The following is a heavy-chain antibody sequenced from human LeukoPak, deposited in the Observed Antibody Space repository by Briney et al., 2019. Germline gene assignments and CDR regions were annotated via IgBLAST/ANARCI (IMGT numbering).Heavy chain of an antibody. V-gene: IGHV3-30-3*01. Sequence: GGSLRLSCAASGFTFSSYAMHWVRQAPGKGLEWVAVISYDGSNKYYADSVKGRFTISRDNSKNTLYLQMNSLKAEDTAVYYCARPRDYYDSSGYYPGDFQRWGQGTLVTVSS. CDR2: ISYDGSNK. CDR1: GFTFSSYA. J-gene: IGHJ1*01. CDR3: ARPRDYYDSSGYYPGDFQR. D-gene: IGHD3-22*01.